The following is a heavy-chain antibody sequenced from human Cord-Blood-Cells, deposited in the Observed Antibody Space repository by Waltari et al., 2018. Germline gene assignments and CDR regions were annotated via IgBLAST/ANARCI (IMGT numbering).Heavy chain of an antibody. J-gene: IGHJ4*02. CDR3: ARAGSHSSSWFDY. CDR1: GFTFSSYG. Sequence: QVQLVESGGGVVQPGRSLRLSCAASGFTFSSYGMHWVRQAPGKGLEWVAVIWDDGNNKYYADSVKGRFTISRDNSKSTLYLQMNSLRAEDTAVYYCARAGSHSSSWFDYWGQGTLVTVSS. D-gene: IGHD6-13*01. V-gene: IGHV3-33*01. CDR2: IWDDGNNK.